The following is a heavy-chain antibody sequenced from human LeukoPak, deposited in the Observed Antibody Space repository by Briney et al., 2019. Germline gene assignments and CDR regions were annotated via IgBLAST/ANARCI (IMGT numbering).Heavy chain of an antibody. CDR1: GFTFSSYA. CDR2: ISWNSGSI. CDR3: AKDKSRRTLTRYFDL. J-gene: IGHJ2*01. V-gene: IGHV3-9*01. Sequence: GGSLRLSCAASGFTFSSYAMSWVRQAPGKGLEWVSGISWNSGSIGYADSVKGRFTISRDNAKNSLYLQMNSLRAEDTALYYCAKDKSRRTLTRYFDLWGRGTLVTVSS. D-gene: IGHD3-16*01.